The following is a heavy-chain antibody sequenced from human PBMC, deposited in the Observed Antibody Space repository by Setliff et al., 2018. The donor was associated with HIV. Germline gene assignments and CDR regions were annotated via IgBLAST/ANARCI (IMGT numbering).Heavy chain of an antibody. Sequence: SETLSLTCSVSGDSISRSNWWSWVRQPLEKGLEWIGEVCQRGGINYNPFLWSRASISMDKPRNYFPLEMASMTAADTAVYFCVRNHEWALGTWGQGLLVTVSS. CDR1: GDSISRSNW. J-gene: IGHJ5*02. V-gene: IGHV4-4*02. CDR2: VCQRGGI. D-gene: IGHD1-26*01. CDR3: VRNHEWALGT.